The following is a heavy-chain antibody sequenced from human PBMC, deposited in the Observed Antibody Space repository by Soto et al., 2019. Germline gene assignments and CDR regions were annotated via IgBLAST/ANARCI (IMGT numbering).Heavy chain of an antibody. J-gene: IGHJ6*02. CDR2: IYYSGST. D-gene: IGHD1-1*01. CDR1: GGSISSGDYY. V-gene: IGHV4-30-4*01. Sequence: PSETLSLTCTVSGGSISSGDYYWSWIRQPPGKGLEWIGYIYYSGSTYYNPSLKSRVTISVDTSKNQFSLKLSSVTAADTAVYYCAREIRDGYNFLSYYYYGMDVWGQGTTVTVSS. CDR3: AREIRDGYNFLSYYYYGMDV.